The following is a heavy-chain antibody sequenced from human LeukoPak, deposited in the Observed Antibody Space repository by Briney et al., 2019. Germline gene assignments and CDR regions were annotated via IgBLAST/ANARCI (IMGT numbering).Heavy chain of an antibody. CDR2: IIPIFGTA. J-gene: IGHJ5*02. Sequence: GSSVKVSCKASGGTFSSYANSWVRQAPGQGLEWMGGIIPIFGTANYAQKFQGRVTITADESTSTAYMELSSLRSEGTAVYYYARDGLRDYGDYHWFDPWGQGTLVTVSS. V-gene: IGHV1-69*01. CDR3: ARDGLRDYGDYHWFDP. CDR1: GGTFSSYA. D-gene: IGHD4-17*01.